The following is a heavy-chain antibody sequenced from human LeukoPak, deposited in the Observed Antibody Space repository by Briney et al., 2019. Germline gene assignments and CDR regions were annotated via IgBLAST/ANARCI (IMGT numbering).Heavy chain of an antibody. V-gene: IGHV3-53*04. CDR3: ARDHDFYYCDY. Sequence: GGSLRLSCAASGFTVSSNYMSWVRQAPGKGLEWVSVIYSGGSTYYADSVKGRFTISRHNSKNTLYLQMNSLRAEDTAVYYCARDHDFYYCDYWGRRTLVSVSS. J-gene: IGHJ4*02. CDR1: GFTVSSNY. D-gene: IGHD3-3*01. CDR2: IYSGGST.